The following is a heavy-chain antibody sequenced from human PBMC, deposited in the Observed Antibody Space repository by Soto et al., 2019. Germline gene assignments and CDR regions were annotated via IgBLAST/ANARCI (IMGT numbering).Heavy chain of an antibody. CDR2: ISSSSSTI. Sequence: GGSLRLSCAASGFTFSSYSMKWVRQAPGKGLEWVSYISSSSSTIYYADSVKGRFTISRDNSKNTLYLQMNSLRAEDTAIYYCAKRPAEDIPYSSSIFDLGYWGQGTLVTVSS. CDR3: AKRPAEDIPYSSSIFDLGY. CDR1: GFTFSSYS. J-gene: IGHJ4*02. D-gene: IGHD6-6*01. V-gene: IGHV3-48*01.